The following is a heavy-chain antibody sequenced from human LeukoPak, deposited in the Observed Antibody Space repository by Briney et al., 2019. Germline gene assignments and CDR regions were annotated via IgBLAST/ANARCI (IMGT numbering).Heavy chain of an antibody. CDR3: ATAKDYYDSSGYYFVHDAFDI. D-gene: IGHD3-22*01. CDR1: GYTFTGYY. CDR2: INPNSGGT. Sequence: ASVKVSCKASGYTFTGYYMHWVRQAPGQGLEWMGRINPNSGGTNYAQKFQGRVTMTRDTSISTAYMELSRLRSDDTAVYYCATAKDYYDSSGYYFVHDAFDIWGQGTMVTVSS. V-gene: IGHV1-2*06. J-gene: IGHJ3*02.